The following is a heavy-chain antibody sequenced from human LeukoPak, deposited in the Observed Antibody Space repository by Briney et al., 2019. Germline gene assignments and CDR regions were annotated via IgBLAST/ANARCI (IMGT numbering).Heavy chain of an antibody. CDR1: GFTFSTSE. CDR2: ISTHGSTT. CDR3: ARGFRHTAMFLDH. J-gene: IGHJ4*02. D-gene: IGHD5-18*01. V-gene: IGHV3-48*03. Sequence: GGSLRLSCAASGFTFSTSEMNWVRQAPGRGLEWISCISTHGSTTYYADSVRGRFTISRDNAENSLYLQMNSLRAEDTAVYYCARGFRHTAMFLDHWGQGSLVTVPS.